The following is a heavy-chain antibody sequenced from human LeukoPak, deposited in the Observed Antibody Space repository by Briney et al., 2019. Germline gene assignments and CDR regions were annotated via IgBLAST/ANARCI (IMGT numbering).Heavy chain of an antibody. CDR3: ARYSSSWYSPFDY. CDR1: GFTFSDYY. CDR2: ISSSGSTI. J-gene: IGHJ4*02. D-gene: IGHD6-13*01. V-gene: IGHV3-11*01. Sequence: GGSLRLSGAASGFTFSDYYMSWIRKAPGKGLEWVSYISSSGSTIYYADSVKGRFTISRDNAKNSLYLQMNSLRAEDTAVYYCARYSSSWYSPFDYWGQGTLVTVSS.